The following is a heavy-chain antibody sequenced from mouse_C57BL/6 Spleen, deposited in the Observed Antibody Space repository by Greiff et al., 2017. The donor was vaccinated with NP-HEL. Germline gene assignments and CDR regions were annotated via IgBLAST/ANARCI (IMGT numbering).Heavy chain of an antibody. D-gene: IGHD4-1*01. CDR2: ISSGSSTI. V-gene: IGHV5-17*01. CDR3: ARPELGRGYFDG. J-gene: IGHJ1*03. CDR1: GFTFSDYG. Sequence: EVQLVESGGGLVKPGGSLKLSCAASGFTFSDYGMHWVRQAPEKGLEWVAYISSGSSTIYYAATVKGRFNISRNNAKNTLFLQMTGLRSEDTAMYYCARPELGRGYFDGWGTGTTVTVSS.